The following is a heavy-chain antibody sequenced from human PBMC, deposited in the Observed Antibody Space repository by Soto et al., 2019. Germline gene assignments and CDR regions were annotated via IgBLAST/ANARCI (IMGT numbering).Heavy chain of an antibody. CDR2: IYYSGST. V-gene: IGHV4-30-4*01. CDR3: ARVDILTGYGCMDV. Sequence: PSETLSLTCTVSGDSISSGANYWSWIRQPPGKGLEWIGYIYYSGSTYYNPTLKSRVTISVGRSKNLFSLKLSSVTAADTAVYYCARVDILTGYGCMDVWGQGTTVTVSS. CDR1: GDSISSGANY. D-gene: IGHD3-9*01. J-gene: IGHJ6*02.